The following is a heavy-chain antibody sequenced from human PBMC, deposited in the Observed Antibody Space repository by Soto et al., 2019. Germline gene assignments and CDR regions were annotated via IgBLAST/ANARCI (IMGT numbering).Heavy chain of an antibody. Sequence: ASVKVSCKASGYTFTSYGISWVRQAPGQGLEWMGWISAYNGNTNYAQKLQGRVTMTTDTSTSTAYMELRSLRSDDTAVYYCARVVTIFGVAINWFDPWGQGXLVTVYS. J-gene: IGHJ5*02. CDR2: ISAYNGNT. V-gene: IGHV1-18*01. CDR3: ARVVTIFGVAINWFDP. CDR1: GYTFTSYG. D-gene: IGHD3-3*01.